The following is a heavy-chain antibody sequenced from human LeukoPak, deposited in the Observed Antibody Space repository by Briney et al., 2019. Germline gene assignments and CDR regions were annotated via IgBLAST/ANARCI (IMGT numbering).Heavy chain of an antibody. V-gene: IGHV3-33*01. CDR3: ARAYYSDITDYPYIGY. CDR2: IRYDGNNK. Sequence: PGRSLRLSCAASGFTFSTYGMHWVRQAPGKELEWVAVIRYDGNNKFYVDSVRGRFTISRDNSKNTLYLQMNSLRAEDTAVYYCARAYYSDITDYPYIGYWGQGVLVTVSS. CDR1: GFTFSTYG. J-gene: IGHJ4*02. D-gene: IGHD3-22*01.